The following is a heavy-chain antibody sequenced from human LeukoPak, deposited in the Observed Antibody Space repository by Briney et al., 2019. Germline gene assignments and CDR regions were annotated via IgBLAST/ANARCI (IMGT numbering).Heavy chain of an antibody. J-gene: IGHJ4*02. V-gene: IGHV1-24*01. CDR2: FDPEDGET. CDR3: ATAIVVVVAATTYFDY. Sequence: PGASVNVSCKVSGYTLTELSMHWVRQAPGKGLEWMGGFDPEDGETIYAQKFQGRVTMTEDTSTDTAYMELSSLRSEDTAVYYCATAIVVVVAATTYFDYWGQGTLVTVSS. D-gene: IGHD2-15*01. CDR1: GYTLTELS.